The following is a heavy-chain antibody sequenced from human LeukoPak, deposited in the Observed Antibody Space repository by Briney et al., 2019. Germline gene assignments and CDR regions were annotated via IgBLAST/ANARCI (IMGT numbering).Heavy chain of an antibody. V-gene: IGHV4-34*01. CDR3: ARGAAVAGTAWFDP. Sequence: SETLSLTCAVYGGSFSGYYWSWIRQPPGKGLEWIEEINHSGSTNYNPSLKSRVTISVDTSKNQFSLKLSSVTAADTAVYYCARGAAVAGTAWFDPWGQGTLVTVSS. CDR2: INHSGST. D-gene: IGHD6-19*01. J-gene: IGHJ5*02. CDR1: GGSFSGYY.